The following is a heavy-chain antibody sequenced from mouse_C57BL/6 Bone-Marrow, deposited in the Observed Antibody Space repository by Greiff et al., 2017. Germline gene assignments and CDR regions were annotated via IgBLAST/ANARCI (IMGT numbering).Heavy chain of an antibody. CDR3: ARNGYGSSYDGFAY. CDR1: GFSLTSYG. J-gene: IGHJ3*01. CDR2: IWSGGST. D-gene: IGHD1-1*01. V-gene: IGHV2-2*01. Sequence: VQLQQSGPGLVQPSQSLSITCTVSGFSLTSYGVHWVRQSPGKGLEWLGVIWSGGSTDYNAAFISRLSISKDNSKSQVCFKMNSLQADDTAIYYCARNGYGSSYDGFAYWGQGTLVTVSA.